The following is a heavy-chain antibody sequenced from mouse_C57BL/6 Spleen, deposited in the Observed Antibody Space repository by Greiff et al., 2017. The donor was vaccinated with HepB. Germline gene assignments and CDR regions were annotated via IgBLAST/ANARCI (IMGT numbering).Heavy chain of an antibody. CDR2: INPSTGGT. J-gene: IGHJ4*01. CDR1: GYSFTGYY. V-gene: IGHV1-42*01. Sequence: EVKLQQSGPELVKPGASVKISCKASGYSFTGYYMNWVKQSPEKSLEWIGEINPSTGGTTYNQKFKAKATLTVDKSSSTAYMQLKSLTSEDSAVYYCARFEDYYAMDYWGQGTSVTVSS. CDR3: ARFEDYYAMDY.